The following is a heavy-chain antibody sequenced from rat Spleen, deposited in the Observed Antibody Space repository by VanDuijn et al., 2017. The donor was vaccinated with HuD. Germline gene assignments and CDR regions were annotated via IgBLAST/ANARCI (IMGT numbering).Heavy chain of an antibody. CDR2: IQNGGST. J-gene: IGHJ2*01. Sequence: QVQLKESGPGLVQPSQTLSLSCTVSGFSLSTFHVHWVRQPPGKGLEWMGRIQNGGSTDYNSALKSRLTISRDTSKSQVFLKMNDLQTEDTAMYFCASQYYYDGYYRDYWGQGVMVTVSS. D-gene: IGHD1-12*03. CDR1: GFSLSTFH. CDR3: ASQYYYDGYYRDY. V-gene: IGHV2-27*01.